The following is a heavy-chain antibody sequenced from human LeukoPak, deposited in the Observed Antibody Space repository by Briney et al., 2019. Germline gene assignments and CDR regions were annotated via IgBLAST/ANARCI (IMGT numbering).Heavy chain of an antibody. CDR2: TWDDGSNK. D-gene: IGHD2-2*01. V-gene: IGHV3-33*01. CDR1: GFTFSSYG. CDR3: ARDHCSSTSCYVWSY. Sequence: GGSLRLSCAASGFTFSSYGMHWVRQAPGKELEWVAITWDDGSNKYYADSVKGRFTISRDNSKNTLFLQMNNLRAEDTAVYYCARDHCSSTSCYVWSYWGQGTLVTVSS. J-gene: IGHJ4*02.